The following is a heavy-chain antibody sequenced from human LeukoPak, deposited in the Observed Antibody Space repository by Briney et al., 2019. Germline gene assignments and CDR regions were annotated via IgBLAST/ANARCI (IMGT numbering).Heavy chain of an antibody. CDR2: INWNGGST. J-gene: IGHJ4*02. CDR3: ARDLDTMTPFDY. Sequence: GGSLRLSCAASGFTFDDYGMSWVRQAPGKGLEWVSGINWNGGSTGYADSVNGRFTISRDNAKNSLYLQMNSLRAEDTALYYCARDLDTMTPFDYWGQGTLVTVSS. V-gene: IGHV3-20*04. CDR1: GFTFDDYG. D-gene: IGHD3-22*01.